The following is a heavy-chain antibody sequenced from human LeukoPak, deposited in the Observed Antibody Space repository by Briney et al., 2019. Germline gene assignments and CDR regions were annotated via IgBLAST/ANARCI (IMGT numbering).Heavy chain of an antibody. CDR3: ARCNRLKPWSPDDAFDL. Sequence: ASVKVSCKASGYTFTDYYMHWVRQAPGQGLEWMGRINLNSGDTSYAQKFQGRVTMTRDTSLSTAYMDLSGLRFDDTAVYHCARCNRLKPWSPDDAFDLWGQGTLVIVSS. J-gene: IGHJ3*01. V-gene: IGHV1-2*06. D-gene: IGHD3-3*01. CDR1: GYTFTDYY. CDR2: INLNSGDT.